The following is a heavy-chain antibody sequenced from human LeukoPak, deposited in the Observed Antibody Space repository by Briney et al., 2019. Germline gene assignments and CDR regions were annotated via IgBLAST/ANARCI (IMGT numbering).Heavy chain of an antibody. D-gene: IGHD7-27*01. CDR1: GDSVSSKSVS. J-gene: IGHJ4*02. CDR3: VRDFNWAFDY. V-gene: IGHV6-1*01. Sequence: SQTLSLTCAISGDSVSSKSVSWNWVRQSPSRGLEYLGRTRYRCTWNTFYSLSVQGRITINADTSRNQVSLRLNSVTPEDTALYYCVRDFNWAFDYWGQGTLVTVSS. CDR2: TRYRCTWNT.